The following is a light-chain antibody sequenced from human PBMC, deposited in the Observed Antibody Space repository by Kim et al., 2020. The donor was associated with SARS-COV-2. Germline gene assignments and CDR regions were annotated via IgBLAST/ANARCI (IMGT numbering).Light chain of an antibody. Sequence: APLRLTCTLSRGNSSYAIAWHQQQPEKGPRYLMKLNSDGSHSKGDGIPDRFSGSSSGAGRYLTISSLQSEDEADYYCQTGGTGIPVFGGGTKLTVL. CDR1: RGNSSYA. J-gene: IGLJ3*02. V-gene: IGLV4-69*01. CDR3: QTGGTGIPV. CDR2: LNSDGSH.